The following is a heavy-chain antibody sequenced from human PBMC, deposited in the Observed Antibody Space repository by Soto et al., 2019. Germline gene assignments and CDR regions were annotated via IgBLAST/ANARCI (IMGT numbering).Heavy chain of an antibody. Sequence: EVQLVESGGGLVQPGGSLRVSCEASGFTFTSYTKIWIRQSPGEGLEWLANIKEDGIQKNYVYAVKGRFTISIEDAKKSLYLQMTSLSVDDTAVYYCAREVWGPVDWGQGTLVTVSS. D-gene: IGHD7-27*01. V-gene: IGHV3-7*01. J-gene: IGHJ4*02. CDR1: GFTFTSYT. CDR2: IKEDGIQK. CDR3: AREVWGPVD.